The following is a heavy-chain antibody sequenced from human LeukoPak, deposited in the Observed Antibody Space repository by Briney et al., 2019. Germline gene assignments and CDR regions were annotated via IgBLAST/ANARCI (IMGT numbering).Heavy chain of an antibody. J-gene: IGHJ4*02. CDR2: INAGNGNT. CDR1: GYTFTSYA. D-gene: IGHD5-18*01. Sequence: GASVKVSCKASGYTFTSYAMHWVRQAPGQRLEWMRWINAGNGNTKYSQKFQGRVTITRDTSASTAYMELSSLRSEDTAVCYCATGIGYGLALLDYWGQGTLVTVSS. CDR3: ATGIGYGLALLDY. V-gene: IGHV1-3*01.